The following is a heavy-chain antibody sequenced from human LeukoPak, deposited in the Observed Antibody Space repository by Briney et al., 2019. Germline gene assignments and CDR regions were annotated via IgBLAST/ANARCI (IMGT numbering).Heavy chain of an antibody. D-gene: IGHD3-9*01. J-gene: IGHJ4*02. CDR1: GGTFSSHA. CDR2: IIPIFGTA. V-gene: IGHV1-69*06. Sequence: SVKVSCKASGGTFSSHAISWVRQAPGQGLEWMGGIIPIFGTANYAQKFQGRVTITADKSTSTAYMELSSLRSEDTAVYYCASAPPTYYDILTGAEYYFDYWGQGTLVTVSS. CDR3: ASAPPTYYDILTGAEYYFDY.